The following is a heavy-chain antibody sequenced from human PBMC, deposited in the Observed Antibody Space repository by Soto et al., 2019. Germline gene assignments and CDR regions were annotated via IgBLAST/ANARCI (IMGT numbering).Heavy chain of an antibody. CDR2: IWYDGSNT. CDR1: GFTFRSYG. CDR3: AREAAIGGSYFDL. Sequence: GGSLRLSCAASGFTFRSYGMHWVRQAPGKGLEWVAIIWYDGSNTYYADSVKGRFTISRDNSKNTLYLQMNSLRAEDTAVYYCAREAAIGGSYFDLWGRGTLVTVSS. D-gene: IGHD3-16*01. J-gene: IGHJ2*01. V-gene: IGHV3-33*01.